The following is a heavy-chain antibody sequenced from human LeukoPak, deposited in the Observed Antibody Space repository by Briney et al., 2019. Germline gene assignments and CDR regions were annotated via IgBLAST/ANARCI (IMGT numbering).Heavy chain of an antibody. V-gene: IGHV4-61*01. CDR2: IYYSGST. J-gene: IGHJ4*02. Sequence: SETLSLTCTVSGGSVSSGSYYWSWIRQPPERGLEWIGYIYYSGSTNYNPSLKSRVTISVDTSKNQFSLKLRSVTAADTAVYYCARRVGYSYGQKGSHFDYWGQGTLVTVSS. D-gene: IGHD5-18*01. CDR3: ARRVGYSYGQKGSHFDY. CDR1: GGSVSSGSYY.